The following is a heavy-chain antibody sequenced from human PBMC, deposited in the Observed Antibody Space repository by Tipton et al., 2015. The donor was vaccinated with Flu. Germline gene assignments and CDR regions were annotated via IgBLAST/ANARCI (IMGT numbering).Heavy chain of an antibody. CDR2: ISSSSSYI. Sequence: SLRLSCAASGFTFSSYSMNWVRQAPGKGLEWVSSISSSSSYIYYADSVKGRFTISRDNAKNSLYLQMNSLRAEDTAVYYCARGAITMIVVTNAFDIWGQGTMVTVSS. J-gene: IGHJ3*02. D-gene: IGHD3-22*01. CDR1: GFTFSSYS. CDR3: ARGAITMIVVTNAFDI. V-gene: IGHV3-21*01.